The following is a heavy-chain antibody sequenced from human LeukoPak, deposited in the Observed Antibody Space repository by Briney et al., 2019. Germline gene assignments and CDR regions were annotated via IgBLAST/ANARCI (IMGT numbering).Heavy chain of an antibody. V-gene: IGHV3-30-3*01. J-gene: IGHJ6*02. Sequence: GGSLRLSCAASGFTFSSYAMHWVRQAPGKGLEWVAVISYDGSNKYYADSVKGRFTISRDNSKSTLYLQMNSLRAGDTAVYYCARDLTVAYDFWSGYYPKPYYYYGMDVWGQGTTVIVSS. D-gene: IGHD3-3*01. CDR3: ARDLTVAYDFWSGYYPKPYYYYGMDV. CDR2: ISYDGSNK. CDR1: GFTFSSYA.